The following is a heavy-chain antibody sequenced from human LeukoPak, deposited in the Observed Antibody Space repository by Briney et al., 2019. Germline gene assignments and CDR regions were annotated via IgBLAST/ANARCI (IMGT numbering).Heavy chain of an antibody. D-gene: IGHD1-20*01. CDR1: GFTFSSYA. Sequence: GGSLRLSCAASGFTFSSYAMSWVRQAPGKGLEWVSAISGSANTYYTDSVKGRFTISRDNSKNTLYLQMNSLRAEDTAVYYCARHRITGRAFDYWGQGTLVTVSS. J-gene: IGHJ4*02. CDR2: ISGSANT. CDR3: ARHRITGRAFDY. V-gene: IGHV3-23*01.